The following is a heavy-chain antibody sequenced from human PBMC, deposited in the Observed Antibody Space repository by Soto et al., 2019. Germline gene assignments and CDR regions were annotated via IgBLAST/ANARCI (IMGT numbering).Heavy chain of an antibody. Sequence: GASVKVSCKVSGYTLTELSMHWVRQAPGKGLEWMGGFDPEDGETIYAQKFQGRVTMTEDTSTDTAYMELSSLRSEDTAVYYCATGKDMSIAAAGWNYWGQGTLVTVSS. V-gene: IGHV1-24*01. J-gene: IGHJ4*02. CDR1: GYTLTELS. CDR3: ATGKDMSIAAAGWNY. D-gene: IGHD6-13*01. CDR2: FDPEDGET.